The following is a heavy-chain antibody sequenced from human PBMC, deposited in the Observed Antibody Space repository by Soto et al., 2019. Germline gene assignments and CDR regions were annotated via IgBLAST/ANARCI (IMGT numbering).Heavy chain of an antibody. Sequence: SETLSLTCTVSGDSSVSSSSYYCGWIRQPPGKGLEWIGSIYYTGNTFYTPSFRSRLTISVDTSKSQFSLKLRSVTAADTATYYCASEVSRTDGMDVWGQGTTVTVSS. V-gene: IGHV4-39*01. CDR1: GDSSVSSSSYY. CDR3: ASEVSRTDGMDV. J-gene: IGHJ6*02. D-gene: IGHD2-2*01. CDR2: IYYTGNT.